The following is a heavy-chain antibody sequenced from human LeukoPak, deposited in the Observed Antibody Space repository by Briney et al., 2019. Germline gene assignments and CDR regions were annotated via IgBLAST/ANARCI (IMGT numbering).Heavy chain of an antibody. Sequence: SVKVSCKASGGTFSSYAISWVRQAPGQGLEWMGGIIPIFGTANYAQKFQGRVTITADESTSTAYMELSSLRSEDTAVYYCARVPAAMYNWFDPWGQGTLATVSS. CDR1: GGTFSSYA. V-gene: IGHV1-69*13. CDR2: IIPIFGTA. CDR3: ARVPAAMYNWFDP. J-gene: IGHJ5*02. D-gene: IGHD2-2*01.